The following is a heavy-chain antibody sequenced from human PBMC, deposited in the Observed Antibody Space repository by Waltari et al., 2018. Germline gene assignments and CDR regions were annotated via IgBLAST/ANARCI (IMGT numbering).Heavy chain of an antibody. J-gene: IGHJ6*02. Sequence: QVQLVQSGAEVKKPGSSVKVSCKASGGTFSSYAISWVRQAPGQGLEWMGGVLPIVGTANYGPKVQGRGTLTTDESTGTAYMELSSLRSEDTAVYYCARDDVAVAATGYYGMDVWGQGTTVTVSS. CDR2: VLPIVGTA. D-gene: IGHD6-19*01. CDR1: GGTFSSYA. V-gene: IGHV1-69*01. CDR3: ARDDVAVAATGYYGMDV.